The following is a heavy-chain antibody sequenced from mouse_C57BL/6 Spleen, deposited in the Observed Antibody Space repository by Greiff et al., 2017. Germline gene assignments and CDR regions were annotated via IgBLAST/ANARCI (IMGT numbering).Heavy chain of an antibody. CDR3: ARGPLVTTVGDPSYWYFDV. Sequence: VQLQESGAELVKPGASVKMSCKASGYTFTTYPIEWMKQNHGKSLEWIGNFHPYNDDTKYNEKFKGKATLTVEKSSSTVYLELSRLTSDDSAVYSCARGPLVTTVGDPSYWYFDVWGTGTTVTVSS. D-gene: IGHD1-1*01. CDR2: FHPYNDDT. J-gene: IGHJ1*03. V-gene: IGHV1-47*01. CDR1: GYTFTTYP.